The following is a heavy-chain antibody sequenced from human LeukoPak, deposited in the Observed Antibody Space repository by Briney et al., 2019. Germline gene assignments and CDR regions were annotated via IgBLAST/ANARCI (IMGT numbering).Heavy chain of an antibody. CDR3: ARDRFPPGVSAFDI. V-gene: IGHV1-2*02. Sequence: GASVKVSCKASGYTFTGYYMHWVRQAPGQGLEWMGWINPNSGGTNYAQKFQGRVTITADESTSTAYMELSSLRSEDTAVYYCARDRFPPGVSAFDIWGQGTMVTVSS. J-gene: IGHJ3*02. CDR2: INPNSGGT. CDR1: GYTFTGYY. D-gene: IGHD2-21*01.